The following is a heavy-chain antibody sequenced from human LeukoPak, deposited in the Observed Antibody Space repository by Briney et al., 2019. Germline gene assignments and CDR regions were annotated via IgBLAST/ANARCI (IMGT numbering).Heavy chain of an antibody. CDR3: ARDIAAAGNNWFDP. CDR1: GGSISSGDYY. Sequence: ASETLSLTCTVSGGSISSGDYYWSWIRQLPGKGLEWIGYIYYSGSTYYNPSLKSRVTISVDTSKNQFSLKLSSVTAADTAVYYCARDIAAAGNNWFDPWGQGTLVTVSS. CDR2: IYYSGST. V-gene: IGHV4-30-4*08. D-gene: IGHD6-13*01. J-gene: IGHJ5*02.